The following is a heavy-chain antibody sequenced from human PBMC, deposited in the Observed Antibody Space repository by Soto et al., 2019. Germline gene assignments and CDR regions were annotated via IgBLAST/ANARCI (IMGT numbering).Heavy chain of an antibody. Sequence: QLQLQESGSGLVKPSQTLSLTCAVSGGSISSGGYSWSWIRQPPGKGLEWIGYIYHSGSTYYNPSPKIRVTITVDRSKNQFSLTLSSVTAAYTAVYYCARGHVVAAQHWGQGTLVTVSS. CDR3: ARGHVVAAQH. V-gene: IGHV4-30-2*01. D-gene: IGHD2-15*01. CDR2: IYHSGST. J-gene: IGHJ4*02. CDR1: GGSISSGGYS.